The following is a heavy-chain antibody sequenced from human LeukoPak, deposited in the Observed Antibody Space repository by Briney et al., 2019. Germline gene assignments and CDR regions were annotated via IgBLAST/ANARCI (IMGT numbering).Heavy chain of an antibody. D-gene: IGHD5-18*01. CDR2: INHSGST. CDR3: ARTRYSYGYGFDY. Sequence: SETLSLTCAVYGGSFSGYYWSWIRQPPGKGLEWIGEINHSGSTNYNPSLKSRVTISVDTSKNQFSLKLSSVTAADTAVYYCARTRYSYGYGFDYWGQGTLVTVSS. J-gene: IGHJ4*02. V-gene: IGHV4-34*01. CDR1: GGSFSGYY.